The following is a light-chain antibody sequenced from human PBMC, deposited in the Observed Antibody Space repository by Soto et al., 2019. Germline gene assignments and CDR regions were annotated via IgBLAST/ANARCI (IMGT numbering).Light chain of an antibody. CDR3: AAWDDSLNGVL. Sequence: QSVLTQPPSASGTPGQRVTISCSGSSSNIGSNTVNWYQQLPGTAPKLLIYSNNQRPSGVPHRFSGSKSGTSASLAISGLQSEDEADYFCAAWDDSLNGVLFGGGTKVTVL. V-gene: IGLV1-44*01. J-gene: IGLJ2*01. CDR2: SNN. CDR1: SSNIGSNT.